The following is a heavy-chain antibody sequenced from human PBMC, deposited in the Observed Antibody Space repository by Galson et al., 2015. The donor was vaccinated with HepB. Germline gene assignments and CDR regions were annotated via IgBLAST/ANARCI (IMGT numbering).Heavy chain of an antibody. J-gene: IGHJ6*02. CDR2: ISSSSSYI. CDR1: GFTFSSYS. V-gene: IGHV3-21*01. CDR3: AREDYDFWSELGYYYGMDV. D-gene: IGHD3-3*01. Sequence: SLRLSCAASGFTFSSYSMNWVRQAPGKGLEWVSSISSSSSYIYYADSVKGRFTISRDNAKNSLYLQMNSLRAEDTAVYYCAREDYDFWSELGYYYGMDVWGQGTTVTVSS.